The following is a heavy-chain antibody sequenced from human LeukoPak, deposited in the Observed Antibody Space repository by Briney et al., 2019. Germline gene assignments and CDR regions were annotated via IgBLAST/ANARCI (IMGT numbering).Heavy chain of an antibody. Sequence: GASLQISCAASGFIFSNYAMQWVRQAPGMGLEWVAFIRYDGGNTYYADSVKGRFTISRDNSKNTMCLQMNSLNVEDTAVYYCAKDEVVPGYYYTDVWGRGTTVTISS. CDR2: IRYDGGNT. CDR1: GFIFSNYA. D-gene: IGHD2-2*01. CDR3: AKDEVVPGYYYTDV. J-gene: IGHJ6*03. V-gene: IGHV3-30*02.